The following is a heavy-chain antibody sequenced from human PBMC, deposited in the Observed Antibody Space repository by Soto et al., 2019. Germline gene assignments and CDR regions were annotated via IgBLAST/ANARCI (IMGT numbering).Heavy chain of an antibody. CDR1: GFTFGDYA. CDR3: SEIEYSSSSGVDYYGMDV. J-gene: IGHJ6*02. Sequence: GGSLRLSCTASGFTFGDYAMSWFRQAPGKGLEWVGFIRSKAYGGTTEYAASVKGRFTISRDDSKSIAYLQMNSLKTEDTAVYYCSEIEYSSSSGVDYYGMDVWGQGTTVTVSS. D-gene: IGHD6-6*01. V-gene: IGHV3-49*03. CDR2: IRSKAYGGTT.